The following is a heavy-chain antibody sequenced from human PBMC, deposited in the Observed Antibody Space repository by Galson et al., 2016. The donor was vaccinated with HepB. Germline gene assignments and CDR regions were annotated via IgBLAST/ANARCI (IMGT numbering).Heavy chain of an antibody. V-gene: IGHV1-3*01. J-gene: IGHJ4*01. CDR1: GYIFSRYV. CDR2: INGGNGNT. CDR3: ARGEQHIAYFDDGRRDLDY. Sequence: SVKVSCKASGYIFSRYVTHWVRQAPGHSLEWMGWINGGNGNTMYSPKFQGRITITRDTFATTAYLELSSLRLEDTALYYCARGEQHIAYFDDGRRDLDYWGHGTLVTVSS. D-gene: IGHD3-22*01.